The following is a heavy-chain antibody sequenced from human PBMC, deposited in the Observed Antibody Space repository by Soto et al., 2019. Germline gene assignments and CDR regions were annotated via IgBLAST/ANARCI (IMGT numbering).Heavy chain of an antibody. J-gene: IGHJ4*02. V-gene: IGHV4-31*03. Sequence: PSETLSLTCTVSGGSISSGGYYWSWIRQHPGKGLEWIGYIYYSGSAYYNPSLKSRVTISVDTSKNQFSLKLSSVTAADTAVYYCARFGYSTNIGIDYWGQGTLVTVS. D-gene: IGHD3-22*01. CDR3: ARFGYSTNIGIDY. CDR2: IYYSGSA. CDR1: GGSISSGGYY.